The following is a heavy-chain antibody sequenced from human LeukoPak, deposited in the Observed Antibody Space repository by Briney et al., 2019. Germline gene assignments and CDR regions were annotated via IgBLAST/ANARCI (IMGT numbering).Heavy chain of an antibody. J-gene: IGHJ4*02. CDR3: ARGGYASGSYSAHFDN. CDR1: GFTVSSNY. V-gene: IGHV3-53*01. Sequence: GGSLRLSCAASGFTVSSNYMTWVRQAPGKGLEWVSVIYGGGSTYYADSVKGRFTISRDNSKNTQYLHMNSLRAEDTAVYYCARGGYASGSYSAHFDNWGQGTLVTVSS. CDR2: IYGGGST. D-gene: IGHD3-10*01.